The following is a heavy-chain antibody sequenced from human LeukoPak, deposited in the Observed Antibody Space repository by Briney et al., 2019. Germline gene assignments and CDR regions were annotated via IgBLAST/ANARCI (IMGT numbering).Heavy chain of an antibody. Sequence: PSETLSLTCTVSGGSISSYYWSWIRQPPGKGLEWIGYIYHTGSTSYNPSLKSRVTMSVDTSKNQFSLKLSSVTAADTAVYYCARESYPAYFDYWGQGTLVTVSS. CDR2: IYHTGST. J-gene: IGHJ4*02. D-gene: IGHD1-26*01. V-gene: IGHV4-59*12. CDR1: GGSISSYY. CDR3: ARESYPAYFDY.